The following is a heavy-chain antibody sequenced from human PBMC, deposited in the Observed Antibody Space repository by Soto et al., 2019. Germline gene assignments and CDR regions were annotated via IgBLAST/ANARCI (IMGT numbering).Heavy chain of an antibody. Sequence: EVQLVESGGGLVQPGRSLRLSCTASGFTFGDYAMSWVRQAPGKGLEWVGFIRSKAYGGTTEYAASVKGRFTISRDDSKSIAYLQMNSLKTEDTAVYYCTRDGEWLRFVFDYRGQGTLVTVSS. CDR3: TRDGEWLRFVFDY. J-gene: IGHJ4*02. V-gene: IGHV3-49*04. CDR1: GFTFGDYA. D-gene: IGHD5-12*01. CDR2: IRSKAYGGTT.